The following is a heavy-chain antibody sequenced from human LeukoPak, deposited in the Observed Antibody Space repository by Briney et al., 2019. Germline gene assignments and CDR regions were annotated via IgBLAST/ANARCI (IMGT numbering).Heavy chain of an antibody. CDR3: AREGGFYRPLDY. Sequence: SETLSLTCAGSGGSVTSTNWCTWVRQPPGKGVEWIGEVHLDGRTNYNPSLKSRLIISLHMPENHISLKLNSVTAADTAVYYCAREGGFYRPLDYSGQGTLVTVSS. CDR2: VHLDGRT. CDR1: GGSVTSTNW. J-gene: IGHJ4*02. D-gene: IGHD3-3*01. V-gene: IGHV4-4*02.